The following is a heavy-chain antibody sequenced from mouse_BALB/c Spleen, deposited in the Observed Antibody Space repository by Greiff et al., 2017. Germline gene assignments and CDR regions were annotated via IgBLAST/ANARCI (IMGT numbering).Heavy chain of an antibody. J-gene: IGHJ4*01. CDR1: GFSLTGYG. CDR3: ARRRNYYAMDD. Sequence: VMLVESGPGLVAPSQSLSITCTASGFSLTGYGVNWVRQPPGKGLEWLGMIWGDGSTDYNSALKSRLSISKDNSKSQVFLKMNSLQTDDTARYYCARRRNYYAMDDWGQGTSVTVSA. CDR2: IWGDGST. V-gene: IGHV2-6-7*01.